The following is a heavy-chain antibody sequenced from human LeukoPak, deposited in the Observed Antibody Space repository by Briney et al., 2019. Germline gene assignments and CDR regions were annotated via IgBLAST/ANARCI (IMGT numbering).Heavy chain of an antibody. D-gene: IGHD2-2*01. V-gene: IGHV1-2*02. CDR2: INPNSGGT. CDR3: ARYCSSTSCYGSFDY. Sequence: ASVKVSCKASGYTFTGYYMHRVRQAPGQGLEWMGWINPNSGGTNYAQKFQGRVTMTRDTSISTAYMELSRLRSDDTAVYYCARYCSSTSCYGSFDYWGQGTLVTVSS. CDR1: GYTFTGYY. J-gene: IGHJ4*02.